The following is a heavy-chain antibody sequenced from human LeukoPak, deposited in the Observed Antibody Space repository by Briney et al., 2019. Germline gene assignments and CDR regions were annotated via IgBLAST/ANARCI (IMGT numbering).Heavy chain of an antibody. CDR3: AKEPRGEATSDAFDM. CDR2: ISWNSGSI. Sequence: QAGGSLRLSCAASGFTFDDYAMHWVRQAPGKGLEWVSGISWNSGSIGYADSVKGRFTISRDNAKNSLYLQMNSLRAEDTALYYCAKEPRGEATSDAFDMWGQGTMVTVSS. CDR1: GFTFDDYA. D-gene: IGHD5-24*01. J-gene: IGHJ3*02. V-gene: IGHV3-9*01.